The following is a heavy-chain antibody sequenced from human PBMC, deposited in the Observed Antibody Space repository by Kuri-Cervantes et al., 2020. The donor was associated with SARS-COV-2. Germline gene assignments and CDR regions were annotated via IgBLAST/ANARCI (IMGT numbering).Heavy chain of an antibody. J-gene: IGHJ4*02. V-gene: IGHV3-30*04. Sequence: GESLKISCAASGFTFSSYAMHWVRQAPGKGLEWVAGISYDGSNKYYADSVKGRFTISRDNSKNTLCLQMNSLRAEDTAVYYCASSSPATVTYPFDYWGQGTLVTVSS. CDR2: ISYDGSNK. CDR3: ASSSPATVTYPFDY. CDR1: GFTFSSYA. D-gene: IGHD4-17*01.